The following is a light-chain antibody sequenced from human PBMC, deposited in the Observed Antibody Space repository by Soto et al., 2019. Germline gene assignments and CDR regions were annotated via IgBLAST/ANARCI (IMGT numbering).Light chain of an antibody. V-gene: IGKV3-20*01. J-gene: IGKJ4*01. CDR1: QRVSANY. CDR3: QQYGDSRQVT. Sequence: ETVLTQSPGTLSLSPRETATLSCRASQRVSANYLAWYQHKPGQAPRLLIYDASRRATGTPDRFSGSGSGTDFTLTIRRLEPEDFALYYCQQYGDSRQVTFGGGTKVEIK. CDR2: DAS.